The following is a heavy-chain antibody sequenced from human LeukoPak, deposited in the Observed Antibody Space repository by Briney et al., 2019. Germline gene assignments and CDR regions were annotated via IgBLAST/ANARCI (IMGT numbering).Heavy chain of an antibody. D-gene: IGHD2/OR15-2a*01. CDR1: GFTFSSRW. V-gene: IGHV3-74*01. CDR2: INTDGSTT. Sequence: GGSLRLSCVASGFTFSSRWMHWVRQAPGKGLVWVSIINTDGSTTRYADFVEGRFTISGDNARNTLYLEMNSLRVEDTAVYFCARDISRTMDVWGQGTTVTVSS. CDR3: ARDISRTMDV. J-gene: IGHJ6*02.